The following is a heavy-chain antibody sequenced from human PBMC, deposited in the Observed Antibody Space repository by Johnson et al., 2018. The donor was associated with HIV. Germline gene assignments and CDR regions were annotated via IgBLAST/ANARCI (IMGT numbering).Heavy chain of an antibody. CDR1: GFTFGSYA. CDR3: ARLRSSVPYHYSNDPRGAFDI. J-gene: IGHJ3*02. Sequence: QVQLVESGGGVVQPGRSLRLPCAASGFTFGSYAMHWVRQAPGKGLEWVAFLSYDGSNKYYADSVKGRFTISRDNSKNTLYLQMKSLRPGDTAVYHGARLRSSVPYHYSNDPRGAFDIWGQGTMVTVSS. D-gene: IGHD4-11*01. CDR2: LSYDGSNK. V-gene: IGHV3-30*04.